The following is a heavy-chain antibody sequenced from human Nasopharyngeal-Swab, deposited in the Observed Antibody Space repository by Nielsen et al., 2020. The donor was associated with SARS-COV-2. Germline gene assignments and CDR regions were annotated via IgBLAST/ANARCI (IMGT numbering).Heavy chain of an antibody. Sequence: GGSLRLSCLASGFTFNNNAMTWVRQAPGKGLEWVSTVSGSGKITYYADSVKGRFTISRDNSKNTLFLQMSSLRDEDTAVYYCARGCVLTGPSCYYYGMDVWGQGTTVTVSS. J-gene: IGHJ6*02. V-gene: IGHV3-23*01. CDR2: VSGSGKIT. CDR3: ARGCVLTGPSCYYYGMDV. CDR1: GFTFNNNA. D-gene: IGHD3-9*01.